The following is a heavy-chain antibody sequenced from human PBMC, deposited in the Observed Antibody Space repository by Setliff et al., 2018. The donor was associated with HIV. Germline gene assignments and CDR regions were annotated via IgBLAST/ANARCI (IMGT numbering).Heavy chain of an antibody. J-gene: IGHJ4*02. CDR2: IYFSGST. D-gene: IGHD2-15*01. Sequence: SETLSLTCTVSGDSVTSDSYYWSWIRQPAGKTLEWIGRIYFSGSTNYNPSLKSRVTISIDTSKNQLSLKLSSVTAADTAVYYCARSHFYCSGGSCYSGYFDYWGQGTLVTVSS. V-gene: IGHV4-61*02. CDR3: ARSHFYCSGGSCYSGYFDY. CDR1: GDSVTSDSYY.